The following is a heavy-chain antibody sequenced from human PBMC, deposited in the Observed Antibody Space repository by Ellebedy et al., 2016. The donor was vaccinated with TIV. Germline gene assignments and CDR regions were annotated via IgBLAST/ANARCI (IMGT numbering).Heavy chain of an antibody. J-gene: IGHJ5*02. CDR2: IYTSGST. CDR3: ARDQALPRKSFDT. V-gene: IGHV4-4*07. CDR1: GTSISSYY. Sequence: MPSETLSLTCTVSGTSISSYYWSWIRQPAGKGLEWIGRIYTSGSTNYNPSLKSRVTMSVDTYNNQFFLNLSSVTAADTAVYYCARDQALPRKSFDTWGQGTLVTVSS.